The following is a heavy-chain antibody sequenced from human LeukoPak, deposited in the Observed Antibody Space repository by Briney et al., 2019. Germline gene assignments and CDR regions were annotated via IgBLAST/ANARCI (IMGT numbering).Heavy chain of an antibody. J-gene: IGHJ5*02. CDR1: GGSFSGYY. CDR3: ARGALANWFDP. Sequence: KPSETLSLTCAVYGGSFSGYYWSWIRQPPGKGLEWIGEINHSGSTNYNPSLKSRVTISVDTSKNQFSLKLSSVTAADTAVYYCARGALANWFDPWGQGTLVTVSS. V-gene: IGHV4-34*01. CDR2: INHSGST.